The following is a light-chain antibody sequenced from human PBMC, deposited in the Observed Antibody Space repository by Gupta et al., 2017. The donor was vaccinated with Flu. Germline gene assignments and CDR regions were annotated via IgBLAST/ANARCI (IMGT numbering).Light chain of an antibody. J-gene: IGKJ2*01. Sequence: ELVLTQSPGTLSLSPGERATLSCRASQSVSSSYLAWYQQKPGQAPRLLIYGASSRATGIPDRFSGSGSGTDFTLTISRLEPEDFAVYYCQQYGSSPRYTFGQGTKLGIK. CDR1: QSVSSSY. CDR2: GAS. CDR3: QQYGSSPRYT. V-gene: IGKV3-20*01.